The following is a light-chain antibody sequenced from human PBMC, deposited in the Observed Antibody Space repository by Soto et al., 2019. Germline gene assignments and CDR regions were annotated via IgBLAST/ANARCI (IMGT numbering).Light chain of an antibody. CDR1: QSIGSW. Sequence: DIQMTQSPSTLSASVGDRVTITCRASQSIGSWLAWYQQKPGKAPKLLIYKASTLESGVPSRFSGSESGTEFTLTISSLQPDDFATYYCQQYNNYWWTFGQGTKVEIK. CDR2: KAS. CDR3: QQYNNYWWT. J-gene: IGKJ1*01. V-gene: IGKV1-5*03.